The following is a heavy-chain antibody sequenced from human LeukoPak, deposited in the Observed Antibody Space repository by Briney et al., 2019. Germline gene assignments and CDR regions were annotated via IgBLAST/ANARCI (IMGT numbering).Heavy chain of an antibody. Sequence: SETLSLTCTVSGGSISSSSYYWGWIRQPPGKGLEWIGTIYYSGSTYYNPSLKSRVSISVDTSKNQFSLKLTSVTAADTAVYYCARLGDCSSGSCYGQPDYCGQGSLVTVSS. V-gene: IGHV4-39*01. CDR2: IYYSGST. J-gene: IGHJ4*02. CDR1: GGSISSSSYY. D-gene: IGHD2-15*01. CDR3: ARLGDCSSGSCYGQPDY.